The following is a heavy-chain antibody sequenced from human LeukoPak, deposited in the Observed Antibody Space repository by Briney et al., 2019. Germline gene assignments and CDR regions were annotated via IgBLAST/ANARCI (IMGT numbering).Heavy chain of an antibody. D-gene: IGHD3-10*01. CDR1: GGSFSGYY. V-gene: IGHV4-34*01. CDR3: AREGYGSGPPPNAFDI. Sequence: SETLSLTCAVYGGSFSGYYWSWIRQPPGKGLEWIGEISHSANTNYNPSLKSRVIISVDTSKNQFSLTLSSVTGADTAVYYCAREGYGSGPPPNAFDIWGQGRMVTVSS. CDR2: ISHSANT. J-gene: IGHJ3*02.